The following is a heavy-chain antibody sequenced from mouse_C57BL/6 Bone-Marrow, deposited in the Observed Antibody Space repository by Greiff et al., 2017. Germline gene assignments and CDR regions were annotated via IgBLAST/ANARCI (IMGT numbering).Heavy chain of an antibody. V-gene: IGHV2-2*01. J-gene: IGHJ3*01. CDR1: GFSLTSYG. D-gene: IGHD1-1*01. CDR2: IWSGGST. CDR3: ARTLITTVVAEGACAN. Sequence: QVQLQQSGPGLVQPSQSLSITCTVSGFSLTSYGVHWVRQSPGKGLEWLGVIWSGGSTDYNAAFISRLSISKDNSKSQVFFKMNSLQADDTAIYYCARTLITTVVAEGACANWGQGTLVTVSA.